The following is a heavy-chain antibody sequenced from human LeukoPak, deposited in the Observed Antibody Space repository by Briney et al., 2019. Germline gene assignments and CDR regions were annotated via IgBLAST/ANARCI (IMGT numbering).Heavy chain of an antibody. CDR2: ISYDGSNK. CDR1: GFTFSSYG. CDR3: AKDRGMVAATSSYFDY. V-gene: IGHV3-30*18. D-gene: IGHD2-15*01. J-gene: IGHJ4*02. Sequence: GGSLRLSCAASGFTFSSYGMHWVRQAPGKGLEWVAVISYDGSNKYYADSVKGRLTISRDNSKNTLYLQMNSLRAEDTAVYYCAKDRGMVAATSSYFDYWGQGTLVTVSS.